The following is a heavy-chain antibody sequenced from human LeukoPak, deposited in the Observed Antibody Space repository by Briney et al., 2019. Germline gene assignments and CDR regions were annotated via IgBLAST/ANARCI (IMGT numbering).Heavy chain of an antibody. V-gene: IGHV4-4*07. Sequence: PSETLSLTCTVSGGSISSYYWSWIRQPAGKGLEWIGRIYISGSTNYNPSLKSRVTMSVDTSKNQFSLKLSSVAAADTAVYYCARDTLVVVPAAMPEENYGMDVWGQGTTVTVSS. CDR2: IYISGST. D-gene: IGHD2-2*01. CDR3: ARDTLVVVPAAMPEENYGMDV. CDR1: GGSISSYY. J-gene: IGHJ6*02.